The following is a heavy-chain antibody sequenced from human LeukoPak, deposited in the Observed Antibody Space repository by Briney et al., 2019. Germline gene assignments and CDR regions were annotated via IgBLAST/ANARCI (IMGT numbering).Heavy chain of an antibody. CDR2: IIPIFGTA. J-gene: IGHJ5*02. D-gene: IGHD6-13*01. CDR3: ARMLFIAAAGTYTFDP. V-gene: IGHV1-69*13. Sequence: ASVKVSCKASGYTFTNYGISWVRQAPGQGLEWMGGIIPIFGTANYAQKFQGRVTITADESTSTAYMELSSLRSEDTVVYYCARMLFIAAAGTYTFDPWGQGTLVTVSS. CDR1: GYTFTNYG.